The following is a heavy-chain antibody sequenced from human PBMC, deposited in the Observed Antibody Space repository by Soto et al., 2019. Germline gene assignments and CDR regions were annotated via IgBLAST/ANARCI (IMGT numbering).Heavy chain of an antibody. Sequence: QVQLVQSGAEVKKPGASVKVSCKASGYTFTSYYMHWVRQAPGQGLEWMGIINPSGGSTSYAQKCQGRVTMTRDTSTSTVYMELSSLRSEDTAVYYCGTGTTTYGMDVWGQGTTVTVSS. CDR2: INPSGGST. CDR3: GTGTTTYGMDV. V-gene: IGHV1-46*01. CDR1: GYTFTSYY. J-gene: IGHJ6*02. D-gene: IGHD1-7*01.